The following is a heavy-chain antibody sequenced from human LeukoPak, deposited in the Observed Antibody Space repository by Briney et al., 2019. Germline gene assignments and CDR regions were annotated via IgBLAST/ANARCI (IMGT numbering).Heavy chain of an antibody. CDR1: GYTFNTYP. CDR3: ARSSSVTIPGYYFDY. J-gene: IGHJ4*02. Sequence: ASVKVSCKASGYTFNTYPITWVRQAPGEGLQWMGWISADNGNTYYSQKFQGRVTMTTDTSTSTAYMELRSLRSDDTAVYYCARSSSVTIPGYYFDYWGQGTLVTVSS. V-gene: IGHV1-18*01. D-gene: IGHD2-21*01. CDR2: ISADNGNT.